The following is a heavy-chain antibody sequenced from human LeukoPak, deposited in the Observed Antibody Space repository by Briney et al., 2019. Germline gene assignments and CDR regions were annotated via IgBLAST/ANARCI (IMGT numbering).Heavy chain of an antibody. CDR3: ARIVSSYYYYMDV. V-gene: IGHV4-31*03. CDR1: GGSISRGGYY. J-gene: IGHJ6*03. D-gene: IGHD1-26*01. Sequence: SQTLSLTCTVSGGSISRGGYYWSWIRQHPGKGLEWIGYIYYSGSTYYNPSLKSRVTISVDTSKNQFSLKLSSVTAADTAVYYCARIVSSYYYYMDVWGKGTTVTVSS. CDR2: IYYSGST.